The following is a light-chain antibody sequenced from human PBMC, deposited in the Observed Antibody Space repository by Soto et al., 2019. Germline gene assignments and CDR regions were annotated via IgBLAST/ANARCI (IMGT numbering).Light chain of an antibody. V-gene: IGKV3-20*01. Sequence: EIVLTQSPGTLSLSPGERATLSCRASQSVSSSYLAWYQQKPGQAPRLLIYGASSRATGIPDRFSGSGSGTDFTHTISRQEPEDFAVYYWQQYGSSPPYTFGQGTKLEIK. CDR1: QSVSSSY. J-gene: IGKJ2*01. CDR2: GAS. CDR3: QQYGSSPPYT.